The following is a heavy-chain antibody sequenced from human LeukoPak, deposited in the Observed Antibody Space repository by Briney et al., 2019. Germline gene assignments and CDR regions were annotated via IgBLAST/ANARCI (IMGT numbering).Heavy chain of an antibody. CDR2: INHSGST. CDR3: ARAPYLTGGS. CDR1: DGSFTNYY. Sequence: SETLSLTCAVYDGSFTNYYWSWIRQPPGTWLEWIGEINHSGSTNYNPSLRSRVTISLDTSRNQFSLKLGSVTAADTAVYYCARAPYLTGGSWGQGTMVTVSS. J-gene: IGHJ3*01. V-gene: IGHV4-34*01. D-gene: IGHD2-8*02.